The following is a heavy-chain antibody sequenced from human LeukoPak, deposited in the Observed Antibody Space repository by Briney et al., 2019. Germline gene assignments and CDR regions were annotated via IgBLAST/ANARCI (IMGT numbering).Heavy chain of an antibody. V-gene: IGHV4-34*01. CDR2: INHSGST. Sequence: PSETLSLTCAVYGGSFSGYYWSWIRQPPGKGLEWIGEINHSGSTNYNPSLKSRVTISVDTSKNQFSLKLSSVTAADTAVYYCARRRPVNGSGSYYSFDYWGQGTLVTVSS. CDR3: ARRRPVNGSGSYYSFDY. CDR1: GGSFSGYY. D-gene: IGHD3-10*01. J-gene: IGHJ4*02.